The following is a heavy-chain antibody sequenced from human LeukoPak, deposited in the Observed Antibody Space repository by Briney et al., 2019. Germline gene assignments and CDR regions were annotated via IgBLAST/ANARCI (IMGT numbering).Heavy chain of an antibody. J-gene: IGHJ6*03. CDR1: GGSISSYY. V-gene: IGHV4-59*01. CDR3: ARGGLSYYYMDV. CDR2: IYYSGST. Sequence: SETLSLTCTVSGGSISSYYWSWIRQPPGKGLEWIGYIYYSGSTNYNPSLKSRVTISVDTSKNQFSLKLSSVTAADTDVYYCARGGLSYYYMDVWGKGTTVTVSS.